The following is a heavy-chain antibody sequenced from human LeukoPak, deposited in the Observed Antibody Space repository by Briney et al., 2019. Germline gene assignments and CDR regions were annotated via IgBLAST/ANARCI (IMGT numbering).Heavy chain of an antibody. J-gene: IGHJ4*02. V-gene: IGHV4-59*01. CDR2: IYYSGST. D-gene: IGHD6-19*01. Sequence: SETLSFTCTVSGGAISSYYWSWIRQPPGKGLEWIGYIYYSGSTNYNPSLKSRVTISVDTSKNQFSLKLSSVTAADTAVYYCARGGIAVAGPDYWGQGTLVTVSS. CDR1: GGAISSYY. CDR3: ARGGIAVAGPDY.